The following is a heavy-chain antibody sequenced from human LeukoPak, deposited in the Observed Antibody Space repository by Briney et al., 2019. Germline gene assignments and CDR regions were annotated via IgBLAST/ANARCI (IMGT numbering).Heavy chain of an antibody. CDR3: AKNQGQWLVPVDY. D-gene: IGHD6-19*01. Sequence: PGGSLRLSCAASGFTFSSYSMNWVRQAPGKGLEWVSSMGGSGGSTYYADSVKGRFTISRDNSKNTLYLQMNNLRAEDTALYYCAKNQGQWLVPVDYWGQGTLVTVSS. CDR2: MGGSGGST. CDR1: GFTFSSYS. V-gene: IGHV3-23*01. J-gene: IGHJ4*02.